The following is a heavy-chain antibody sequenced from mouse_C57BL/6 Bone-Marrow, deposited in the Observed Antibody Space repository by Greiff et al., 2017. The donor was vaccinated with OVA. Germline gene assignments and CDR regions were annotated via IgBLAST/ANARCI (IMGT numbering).Heavy chain of an antibody. CDR1: GYTFTGYW. Sequence: VQLQQSGAELMKPGASVKLSCKATGYTFTGYWIEWVKQRPGHGLEWIGEILPGSGSTNYNEKFKGKATFTADTSSNTAYMQLSSLTTEDSAIYYCARRAYYSNYVYWYFDVWGTGTTVTVSS. CDR2: ILPGSGST. J-gene: IGHJ1*03. D-gene: IGHD2-5*01. V-gene: IGHV1-9*01. CDR3: ARRAYYSNYVYWYFDV.